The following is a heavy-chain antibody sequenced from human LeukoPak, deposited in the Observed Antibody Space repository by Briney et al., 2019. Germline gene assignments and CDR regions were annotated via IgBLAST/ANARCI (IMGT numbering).Heavy chain of an antibody. Sequence: PGRSLRLSCVASGFTFSNYAMSWVRQAPEKGLDWVSVISGSAHKIRYADSVKGRFTISRDNSENTVYLQMNNLRAEDTALYYCAGRVTGYSSGYVYWGQGTLVTVSS. CDR1: GFTFSNYA. CDR3: AGRVTGYSSGYVY. J-gene: IGHJ4*02. D-gene: IGHD5-18*01. CDR2: ISGSAHKI. V-gene: IGHV3-23*01.